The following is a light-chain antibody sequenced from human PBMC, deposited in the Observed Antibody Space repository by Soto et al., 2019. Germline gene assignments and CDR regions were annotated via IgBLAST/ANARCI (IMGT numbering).Light chain of an antibody. J-gene: IGKJ1*01. CDR2: DAS. V-gene: IGKV3-15*01. CDR1: QSVRSN. Sequence: IVMTQSPATLSVSPGESATLSCRASQSVRSNLAWYQQRPGQAPRLLIYDASTRATDIPARFSGSGSGTDFTLTISCLQSEDFATYYCQQYYSFPRTFGQGTKVDIK. CDR3: QQYYSFPRT.